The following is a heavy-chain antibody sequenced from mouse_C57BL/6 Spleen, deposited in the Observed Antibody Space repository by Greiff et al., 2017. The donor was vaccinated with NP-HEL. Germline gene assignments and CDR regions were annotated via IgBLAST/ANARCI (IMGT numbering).Heavy chain of an antibody. CDR1: GFTFSDYY. J-gene: IGHJ4*01. Sequence: EVKLMESGGGLVQPGGSLKLSCAASGFTFSDYYMYWVRQTPEKRLAWVAYLSNGGGSTYYPDTVKGRFTISRDNAKNTLYLQMSRLKSEDTAMYYCARRAVVATRAMDYWGQGTSVTVSS. D-gene: IGHD1-1*01. V-gene: IGHV5-12*01. CDR2: LSNGGGST. CDR3: ARRAVVATRAMDY.